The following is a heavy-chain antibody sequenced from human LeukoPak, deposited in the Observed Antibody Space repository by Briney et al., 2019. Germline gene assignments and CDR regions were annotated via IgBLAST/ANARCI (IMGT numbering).Heavy chain of an antibody. CDR2: IYHSGST. D-gene: IGHD1-26*01. J-gene: IGHJ4*02. V-gene: IGHV4-38-2*02. Sequence: QASETLSLTCTVSGGSFSGYYWGWIRQPPGKGLEWIGSIYHSGSTYYNPSLKSRVTISVDTSKNQFSLKLSSVTAADTAVYYCARDSSVRGAFDYWGQGTLVTVSS. CDR3: ARDSSVRGAFDY. CDR1: GGSFSGYY.